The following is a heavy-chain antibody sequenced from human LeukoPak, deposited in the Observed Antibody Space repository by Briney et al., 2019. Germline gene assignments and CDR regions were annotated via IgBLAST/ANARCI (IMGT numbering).Heavy chain of an antibody. CDR3: AREGGLRFLEWANNWFDP. D-gene: IGHD3-3*01. J-gene: IGHJ5*02. CDR2: IYTSGST. CDR1: GGSISSYY. V-gene: IGHV4-4*07. Sequence: SETLSLTCTVSGGSISSYYWSWIRQPAGKGLEWIGRIYTSGSTNYNPSLKSRVTMSVDTSKNQFSLKLSSVTAADTAVYYYAREGGLRFLEWANNWFDPWGQGTLVTVSS.